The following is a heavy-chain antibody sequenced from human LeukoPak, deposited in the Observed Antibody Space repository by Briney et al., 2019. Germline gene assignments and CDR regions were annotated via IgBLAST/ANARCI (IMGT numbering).Heavy chain of an antibody. Sequence: SETLSLTCAAYGGSFSGYNCSWIHQPPGKGQEWIGEINHSGSTNYYPSLKSRVTISVDTSKNQFSLKLSSVTAADTAVYYCARFWVLRWWFDPWGQGTLVTVSS. D-gene: IGHD4-23*01. CDR3: ARFWVLRWWFDP. V-gene: IGHV4-34*01. CDR1: GGSFSGYN. J-gene: IGHJ5*02. CDR2: INHSGST.